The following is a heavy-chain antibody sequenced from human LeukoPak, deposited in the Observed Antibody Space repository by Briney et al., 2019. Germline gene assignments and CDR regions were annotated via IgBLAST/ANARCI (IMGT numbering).Heavy chain of an antibody. Sequence: SETLSLTCTVSGGSISSSSYYWGWIPQPPGKGLEWIGSIYYSGSTYYNPSLKSRVTISVDTSKNQFSLKLSSVTAADTAVYYCAREGPASHGWFDPWGQGTLVTVSS. V-gene: IGHV4-39*07. J-gene: IGHJ5*02. CDR3: AREGPASHGWFDP. CDR1: GGSISSSSYY. D-gene: IGHD2-2*01. CDR2: IYYSGST.